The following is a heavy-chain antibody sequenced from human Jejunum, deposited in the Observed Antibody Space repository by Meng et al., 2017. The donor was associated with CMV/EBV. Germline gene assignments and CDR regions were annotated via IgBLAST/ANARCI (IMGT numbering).Heavy chain of an antibody. CDR3: ARDYNFGPDY. Sequence: KASGFNLIDHFMHWVLQAPGQQGLEWMGWIHPNTGATHYAQKFQGRVTLTRDTSISTVFMELSSLTSDDTAVYYCARDYNFGPDYWGHGTLVTVSS. J-gene: IGHJ4*01. V-gene: IGHV1-2*02. CDR1: GFNLIDHF. CDR2: IHPNTGAT. D-gene: IGHD1-1*01.